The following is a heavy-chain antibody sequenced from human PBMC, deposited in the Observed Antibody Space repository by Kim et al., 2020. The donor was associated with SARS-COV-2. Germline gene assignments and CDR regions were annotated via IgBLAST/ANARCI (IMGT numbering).Heavy chain of an antibody. J-gene: IGHJ5*02. CDR3: ARFISSGWFDP. CDR1: GGSISSSSYY. V-gene: IGHV4-39*01. D-gene: IGHD6-6*01. Sequence: SETLSLTCTVSGGSISSSSYYWGWIRQPPGKGLEWIGSIYYSGSTYYNPSLKSRVTISVDTSKNQFSLKLSSVTAADTAVYYCARFISSGWFDPWGQGTLVTVSS. CDR2: IYYSGST.